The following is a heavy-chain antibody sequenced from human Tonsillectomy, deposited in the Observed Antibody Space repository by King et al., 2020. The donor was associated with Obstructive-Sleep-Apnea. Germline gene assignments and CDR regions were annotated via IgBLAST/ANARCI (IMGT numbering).Heavy chain of an antibody. CDR2: IYYSGSI. V-gene: IGHV4-39*07. CDR3: ARDRGKRIRGGFDN. J-gene: IGHJ3*02. CDR1: GASISSPTYY. Sequence: QLQESGPGLVKPSETLSLICTVSGASISSPTYYWGWIRQPPGKGLEWIGSIYYSGSIYYNPSLQSRVSISVDTSRNQFSLKLSSVTAADTAVYYCARDRGKRIRGGFDNWGQGSMVTVSS. D-gene: IGHD2/OR15-2a*01.